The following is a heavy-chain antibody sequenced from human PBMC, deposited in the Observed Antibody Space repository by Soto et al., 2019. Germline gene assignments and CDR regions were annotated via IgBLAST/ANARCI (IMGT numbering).Heavy chain of an antibody. CDR1: GFTFSSYA. J-gene: IGHJ4*02. CDR3: ARESYCGGDCYSNYFDY. D-gene: IGHD2-21*02. Sequence: QVQLMESGGGVVQPGRSLRLSCAASGFTFSSYAMHWVRQAPGKGLEWVAVISYDGSDKYYADSVKGRFTISRDNSKNTLYLQMNSLRAEDTAVYYCARESYCGGDCYSNYFDYWGQGTLVTVSS. V-gene: IGHV3-30-3*01. CDR2: ISYDGSDK.